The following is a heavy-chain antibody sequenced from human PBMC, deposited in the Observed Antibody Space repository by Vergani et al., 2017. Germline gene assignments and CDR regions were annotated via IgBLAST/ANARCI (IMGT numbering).Heavy chain of an antibody. V-gene: IGHV4-59*12. J-gene: IGHJ5*02. CDR1: GGSISSYY. Sequence: QVQLQESGPGLVKPSETLPLTCTVSGGSISSYYWSWIRQPPGKGLEWIGYIYYSGSTNYNPSLKSRVTISVDTSKNQFSLKLSSVTAADTAVYYCARDSXGYVWGSYEAWFDPWGQGTLVTVSS. CDR2: IYYSGST. D-gene: IGHD3-16*01. CDR3: ARDSXGYVWGSYEAWFDP.